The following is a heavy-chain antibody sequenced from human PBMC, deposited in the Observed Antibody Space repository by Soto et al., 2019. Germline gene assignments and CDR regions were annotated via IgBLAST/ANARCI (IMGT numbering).Heavy chain of an antibody. CDR3: ARDRGFCSSTSCYEPYYYYYYMDV. J-gene: IGHJ6*03. CDR1: GDSVSSNSAA. D-gene: IGHD2-2*01. CDR2: TYYRSKWYN. Sequence: SQTLSLTCVISGDSVSSNSAAWNWIRQSPSRGLEWLGRTYYRSKWYNDYAVSVKSRITINPDTSKKQFSLQLNSVTPEDTAVYYCARDRGFCSSTSCYEPYYYYYYMDVWGKGTTVTVSS. V-gene: IGHV6-1*01.